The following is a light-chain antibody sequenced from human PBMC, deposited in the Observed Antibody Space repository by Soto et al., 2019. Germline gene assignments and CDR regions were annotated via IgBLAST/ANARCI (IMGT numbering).Light chain of an antibody. CDR2: DVN. J-gene: IGLJ1*01. Sequence: QSALTQPASVSGSPGQSITLSCTGTSGDIGLYNFVSWYQQHPGRAPKLMIYDVNNRPSGVSDRFSGSKSGNTASLTISGLQAEDEADYYCCSYTSTTAYVFGTGTKVTVL. V-gene: IGLV2-14*03. CDR3: CSYTSTTAYV. CDR1: SGDIGLYNF.